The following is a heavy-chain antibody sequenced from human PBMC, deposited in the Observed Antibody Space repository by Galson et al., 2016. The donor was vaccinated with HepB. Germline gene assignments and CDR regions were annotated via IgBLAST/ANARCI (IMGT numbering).Heavy chain of an antibody. CDR1: GDSVSNHSAA. CDR2: TYYRSKWYY. D-gene: IGHD2/OR15-2a*01. V-gene: IGHV6-1*01. J-gene: IGHJ4*02. Sequence: CAISGDSVSNHSAAWNWIRQSPSRGLEWLGRTYYRSKWYYDYAVSVKSRMTINPDTSKNQLSLHLKSVTPEDTAVYYCARDRASWDAQNTGNYDYWGQGTLVTVSS. CDR3: ARDRASWDAQNTGNYDY.